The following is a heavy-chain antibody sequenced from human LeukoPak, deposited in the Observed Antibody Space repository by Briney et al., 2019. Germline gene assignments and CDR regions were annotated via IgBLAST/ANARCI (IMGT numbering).Heavy chain of an antibody. J-gene: IGHJ4*02. Sequence: PSETLSLTCAVSGYSISSGYYWGWIRQPPGKGLEWIGSIYHSGSTYYNPSLKSRVTIPVDTSKNQFSLKLSSVTAADTAVYYCARPNYDFWSGIPTGFDYWGQGTLVTVSS. CDR3: ARPNYDFWSGIPTGFDY. V-gene: IGHV4-38-2*01. CDR1: GYSISSGYY. D-gene: IGHD3-3*01. CDR2: IYHSGST.